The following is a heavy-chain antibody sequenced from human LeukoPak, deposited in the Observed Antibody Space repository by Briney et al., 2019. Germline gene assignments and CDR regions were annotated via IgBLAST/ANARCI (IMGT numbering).Heavy chain of an antibody. CDR3: ARDGWPGQLLSVVYFDY. V-gene: IGHV1-3*01. CDR1: GGTFSSYA. CDR2: INAGNGNT. D-gene: IGHD2-2*01. J-gene: IGHJ4*02. Sequence: ASVKVSCKASGGTFSSYAMHWVRQAPGQRLEWMGWINAGNGNTKYSQKFQGRVTITRDTSASTAYMELSSLRSEDTAVYYCARDGWPGQLLSVVYFDYWGQGTLVTVSS.